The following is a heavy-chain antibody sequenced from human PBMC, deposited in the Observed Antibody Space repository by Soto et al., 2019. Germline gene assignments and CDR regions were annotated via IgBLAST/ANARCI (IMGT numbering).Heavy chain of an antibody. CDR3: ARANWYSEY. CDR1: GGSISNHY. D-gene: IGHD7-27*01. Sequence: TLSLTCTVSGGSISNHYWSWIRQPPGKGLEWIGYIYYNGNTNYNPSLKSRVTMSADTSKNQISLRLSSVTAADTAVYYCARANWYSEYWGQGTLVTVSS. J-gene: IGHJ4*02. V-gene: IGHV4-59*11. CDR2: IYYNGNT.